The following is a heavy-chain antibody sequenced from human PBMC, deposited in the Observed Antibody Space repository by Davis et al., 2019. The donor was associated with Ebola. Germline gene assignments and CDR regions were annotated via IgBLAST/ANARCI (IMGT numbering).Heavy chain of an antibody. Sequence: GESLKISCAASGFTFSSYSMNWVRQAPGKGLEWVSSISSSSSYIYYADSVKGRFTISRDNAKNSLYLQMNSLRAEDTAVYYCARPSGSGYDLYYYYGMDVWGQGTTVTVSS. CDR2: ISSSSSYI. D-gene: IGHD5-12*01. V-gene: IGHV3-21*01. CDR3: ARPSGSGYDLYYYYGMDV. CDR1: GFTFSSYS. J-gene: IGHJ6*02.